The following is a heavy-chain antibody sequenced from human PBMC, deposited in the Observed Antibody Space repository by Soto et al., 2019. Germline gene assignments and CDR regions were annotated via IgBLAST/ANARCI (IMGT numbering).Heavy chain of an antibody. CDR2: MNPNSGNT. Sequence: ASVKVSCKASGYTFTSYDINWVRQATGQGLEWMGWMNPNSGNTGYAQKFQGRVTMTRNTSISTAYMELSSLRSEDTAVYYCARGLELLDTTNTYYYYYYMDVWGKGTTVTISS. J-gene: IGHJ6*03. CDR3: ARGLELLDTTNTYYYYYYMDV. D-gene: IGHD1-7*01. V-gene: IGHV1-8*01. CDR1: GYTFTSYD.